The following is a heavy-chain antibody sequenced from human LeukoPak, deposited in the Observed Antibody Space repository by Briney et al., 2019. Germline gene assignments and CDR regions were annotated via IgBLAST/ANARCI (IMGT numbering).Heavy chain of an antibody. CDR3: AREYYYDSGNWFDP. CDR1: GYTFTSYA. J-gene: IGHJ5*02. CDR2: TNAGNGNT. D-gene: IGHD3-22*01. V-gene: IGHV1-3*01. Sequence: ASVKVSCKASGYTFTSYAMHWVRQAPGQRLEWMGWTNAGNGNTKYSQKFQGRVTITRDTSASTAYMELSSLRPEDTAVYYCAREYYYDSGNWFDPWGQGTLVTVSS.